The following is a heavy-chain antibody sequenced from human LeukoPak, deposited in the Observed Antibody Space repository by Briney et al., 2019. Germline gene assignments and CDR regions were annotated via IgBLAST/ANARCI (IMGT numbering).Heavy chain of an antibody. D-gene: IGHD5-12*01. V-gene: IGHV4-59*01. CDR1: GGSISSYY. Sequence: SETLSLTCTVSGGSISSYYWSWIRQPPGKGLEWIGYIYYSGSTNYNPSLKSRVTISVDTSKNQFSLKLSSVTAADTAVYYCASSRGYDVGGYFDYWGQGTLVTVSS. CDR2: IYYSGST. J-gene: IGHJ4*02. CDR3: ASSRGYDVGGYFDY.